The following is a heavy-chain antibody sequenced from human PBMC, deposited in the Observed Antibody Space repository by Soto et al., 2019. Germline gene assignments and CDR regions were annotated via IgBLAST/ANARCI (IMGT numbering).Heavy chain of an antibody. J-gene: IGHJ4*02. Sequence: ASVKVSCKASGYTFTSYGISWVRQAPGQGLEWMGWMSANSGNTGYAQKFQGRVTMTRNTSISTAYMELSSLRAEDMAVYYCARDLYTDRIAVAVCWGQGTLVTVSS. D-gene: IGHD6-19*01. CDR1: GYTFTSYG. CDR3: ARDLYTDRIAVAVC. V-gene: IGHV1-8*02. CDR2: MSANSGNT.